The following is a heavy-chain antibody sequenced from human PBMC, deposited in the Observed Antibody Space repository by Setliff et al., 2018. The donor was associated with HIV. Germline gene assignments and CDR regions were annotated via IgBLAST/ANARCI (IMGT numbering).Heavy chain of an antibody. CDR3: TRKLAPGHGMDV. V-gene: IGHV3-7*01. Sequence: GGSLRLSCAASGFTFSSYWMIWVRQAPGKGLEWVADINQDGSEKNYVDSVKGRFTISRDNAKNSLYLQMDSLRVEDTTVYYCTRKLAPGHGMDVWGQGTTVTVFS. D-gene: IGHD3-3*02. CDR1: GFTFSSYW. CDR2: INQDGSEK. J-gene: IGHJ6*02.